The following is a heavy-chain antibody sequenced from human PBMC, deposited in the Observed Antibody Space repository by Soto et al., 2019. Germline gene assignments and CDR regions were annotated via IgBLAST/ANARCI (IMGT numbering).Heavy chain of an antibody. CDR1: GGSISSSSYY. CDR3: ARHGPLSNNWNQLDY. J-gene: IGHJ4*02. D-gene: IGHD1-1*01. Sequence: QLQLQESGPGLVKPSETLSLTCTVSGGSISSSSYYWGWIRQPPGKGLEWIGNIYYSGSTYYNPSLTSRVTISVDTSKNHFSLKLSSVTAADTAVYYCARHGPLSNNWNQLDYWGQGTLVTVSS. CDR2: IYYSGST. V-gene: IGHV4-39*01.